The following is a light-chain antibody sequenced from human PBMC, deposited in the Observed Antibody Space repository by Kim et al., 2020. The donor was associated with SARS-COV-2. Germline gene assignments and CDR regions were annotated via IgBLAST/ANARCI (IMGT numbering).Light chain of an antibody. V-gene: IGKV2D-30*01. Sequence: DVVLTQSPLSLPVTLGQPASISCTSRQSLVFSDGNTYLNWFQQRPGQSPRRLIYKVSKSDSGVPDRFSGSGSGTDFTLNISRVEAEDVGVYYCMQGTHWPYTFGQGTKLEI. J-gene: IGKJ2*01. CDR2: KVS. CDR1: QSLVFSDGNTY. CDR3: MQGTHWPYT.